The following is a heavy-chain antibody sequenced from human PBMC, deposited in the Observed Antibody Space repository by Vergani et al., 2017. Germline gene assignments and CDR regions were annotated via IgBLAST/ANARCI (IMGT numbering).Heavy chain of an antibody. D-gene: IGHD3-16*01. Sequence: VQLVQSGAEVKKPGATVKISCKVSGYTFTSYYMHWVRQAPGQGLEWMGIINPSGGSTSYAQKFQGRVTMTRDTSTSTVYMELSSLRSEDTAVYYCARVRGGLFDYWGQGTLVTVSS. CDR1: GYTFTSYY. V-gene: IGHV1-46*01. J-gene: IGHJ4*02. CDR2: INPSGGST. CDR3: ARVRGGLFDY.